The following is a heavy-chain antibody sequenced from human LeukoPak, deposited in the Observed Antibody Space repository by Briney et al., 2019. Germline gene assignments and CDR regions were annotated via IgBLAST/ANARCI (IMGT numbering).Heavy chain of an antibody. D-gene: IGHD3-3*01. CDR3: ARDGDHYDFWSGYYTAAFDI. CDR2: ISSSGSTI. Sequence: GGSLRLSCAASGFTFSSYEMNWVRQAPGKGLEWVSYISSSGSTIYYADSVKGRFTISRDNAKNSLYLQMNSLRAEDTAVYYCARDGDHYDFWSGYYTAAFDIWGQGTMVTVSS. J-gene: IGHJ3*02. CDR1: GFTFSSYE. V-gene: IGHV3-48*03.